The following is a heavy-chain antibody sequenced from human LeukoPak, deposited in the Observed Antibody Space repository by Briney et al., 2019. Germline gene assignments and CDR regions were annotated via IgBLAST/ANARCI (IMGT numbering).Heavy chain of an antibody. CDR3: AKASDGRGKNWFDA. D-gene: IGHD5-18*01. Sequence: GGSLRLSRAASGFTFSGYAMNWVRQAPGKGLEWVSAISAGGSSTDYADSVKGRFTISRDNSKNTLYVQMNSLRGEDTAVYYCAKASDGRGKNWFDAWGQGTLVTVSS. CDR2: ISAGGSST. CDR1: GFTFSGYA. J-gene: IGHJ5*02. V-gene: IGHV3-23*01.